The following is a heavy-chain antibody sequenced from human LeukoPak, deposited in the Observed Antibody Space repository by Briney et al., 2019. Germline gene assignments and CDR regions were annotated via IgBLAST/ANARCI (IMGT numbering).Heavy chain of an antibody. Sequence: GGSLRLSCAASGFTFSSYAMSWVRQAPGKGLEWVSAISGSGGSTYYADSVKGRFTISRDNSKNTLYLQMNSLRAEDTAVYYCANTPAYQLLNYYFDYWGQGTLVTVSP. CDR3: ANTPAYQLLNYYFDY. J-gene: IGHJ4*02. CDR1: GFTFSSYA. CDR2: ISGSGGST. V-gene: IGHV3-23*01. D-gene: IGHD2-2*01.